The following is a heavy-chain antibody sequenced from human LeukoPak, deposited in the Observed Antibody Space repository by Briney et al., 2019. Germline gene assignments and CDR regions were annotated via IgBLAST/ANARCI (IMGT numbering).Heavy chain of an antibody. D-gene: IGHD2-2*01. Sequence: SVKVSCKASGYTFTSYAMHWVRQAPGQGLEWMGGIIPIFGTANYAQKFQGRVTITADESTSTAYMELSSLRSEDTAVYYCARRTGYCSSTSCPFDYWGQGTLVTVSS. CDR1: GYTFTSYA. V-gene: IGHV1-69*13. CDR2: IIPIFGTA. J-gene: IGHJ4*02. CDR3: ARRTGYCSSTSCPFDY.